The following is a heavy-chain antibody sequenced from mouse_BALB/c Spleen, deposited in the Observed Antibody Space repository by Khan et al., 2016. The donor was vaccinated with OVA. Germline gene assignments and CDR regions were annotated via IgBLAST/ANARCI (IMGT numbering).Heavy chain of an antibody. CDR2: ISSSGSA. V-gene: IGHV3-2*02. CDR1: GYSITSDYA. Sequence: EVQLQESGPGLVKPSQSLSLTCTVTGYSITSDYAWNWLRQFPGDRLEWMGYISSSGSASYNPSLKSRISITRDTSKNQFFLQLKSVTTEDTATYFCARSLYYSYGYGLDYWGRGSSVTVSS. D-gene: IGHD2-14*01. J-gene: IGHJ4*01. CDR3: ARSLYYSYGYGLDY.